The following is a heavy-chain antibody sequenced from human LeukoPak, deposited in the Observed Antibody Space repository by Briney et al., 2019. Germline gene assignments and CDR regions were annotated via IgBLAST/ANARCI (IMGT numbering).Heavy chain of an antibody. CDR1: GGSFSGYY. J-gene: IGHJ3*02. CDR2: INHSGST. D-gene: IGHD3-22*01. V-gene: IGHV4-34*01. CDR3: ARHDSSGPYNAFGI. Sequence: PSETLSLTCAVYGGSFSGYYWSWIRQPPGKGLEWIGEINHSGSTNYNPSLKSRVTISVDTSKNQFSLKLSSVIAADTAVYYCARHDSSGPYNAFGIWGQGTMVTVSS.